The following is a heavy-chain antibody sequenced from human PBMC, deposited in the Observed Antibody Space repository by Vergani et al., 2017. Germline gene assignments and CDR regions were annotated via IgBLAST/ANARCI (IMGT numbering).Heavy chain of an antibody. J-gene: IGHJ4*02. CDR1: GGSISSYY. Sequence: QVHLQESGPGLVKPSETLSLICTVSGGSISSYYWSWIRQPPGKGLEWIGYISYSGSTNYNPSLKSRVTISVDTSKNQFSLKLSSVTAADTAVYYCARGGDGYFDYWGQGTLVTVSS. D-gene: IGHD5-24*01. CDR2: ISYSGST. V-gene: IGHV4-59*01. CDR3: ARGGDGYFDY.